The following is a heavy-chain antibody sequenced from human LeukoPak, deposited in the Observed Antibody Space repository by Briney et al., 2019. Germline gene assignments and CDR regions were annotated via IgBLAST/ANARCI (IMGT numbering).Heavy chain of an antibody. J-gene: IGHJ6*03. CDR3: AREGQQLVPGYYYYYMDV. D-gene: IGHD6-13*01. Sequence: GGSLRLSCAASGFTFSSYSMNWVRQAPGKGLEWVSYISSSSSTIYYADSVKGRFTISRDNAKNSLYLQMNSLRAEDTAVYYCAREGQQLVPGYYYYYMDVWGKGTTVTISS. CDR1: GFTFSSYS. V-gene: IGHV3-48*01. CDR2: ISSSSSTI.